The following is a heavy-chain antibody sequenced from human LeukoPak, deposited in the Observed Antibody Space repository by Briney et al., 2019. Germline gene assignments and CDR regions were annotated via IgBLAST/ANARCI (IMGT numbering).Heavy chain of an antibody. V-gene: IGHV3-23*01. CDR3: AKYSAGPNSPFDY. D-gene: IGHD4-11*01. J-gene: IGHJ4*02. CDR2: ISGSNIGP. Sequence: TGASLRFSCAASGFTFSTCALSWVRQAPGKGLEWVSTISGSNIGPYYAHSVKGRFTISRDNSMNTLYLQMNSLRAEDTAVYYCAKYSAGPNSPFDYWGQGTLVTVSS. CDR1: GFTFSTCA.